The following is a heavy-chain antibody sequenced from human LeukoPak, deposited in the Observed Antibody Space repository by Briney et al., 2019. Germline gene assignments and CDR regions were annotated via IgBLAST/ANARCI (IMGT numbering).Heavy chain of an antibody. CDR1: GGSFSGYY. D-gene: IGHD4-17*01. CDR3: ARDLVTVTKGFDI. J-gene: IGHJ3*02. Sequence: SETLSLTCAVYGGSFSGYYWTWIRQPPGRGLEWIGYISYIGTTNYNPSLKSRVTISIDTSKNQFSLKLSSVTTADTAVYYCARDLVTVTKGFDIWGLGTMVSVSS. CDR2: ISYIGTT. V-gene: IGHV4-59*01.